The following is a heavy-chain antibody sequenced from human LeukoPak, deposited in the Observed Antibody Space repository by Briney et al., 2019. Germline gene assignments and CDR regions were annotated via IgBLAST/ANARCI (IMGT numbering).Heavy chain of an antibody. Sequence: ASVKVSCKASGFTSTSSAVRWVRQARGQRLEWIGWIVVGSGNTNYAQKFQERVTITRDMSTSTAYMELSSLRSEDTAVYYCAAATDRSGYLLTRWGQGTLVTVSS. CDR2: IVVGSGNT. CDR3: AAATDRSGYLLTR. D-gene: IGHD3-22*01. CDR1: GFTSTSSA. V-gene: IGHV1-58*01. J-gene: IGHJ4*02.